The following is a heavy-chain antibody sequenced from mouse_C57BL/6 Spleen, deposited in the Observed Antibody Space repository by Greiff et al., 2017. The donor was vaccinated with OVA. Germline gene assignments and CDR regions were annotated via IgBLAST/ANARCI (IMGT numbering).Heavy chain of an antibody. V-gene: IGHV2-2*01. CDR3: ARDYYGSRNWYFDV. CDR2: IWSGGST. J-gene: IGHJ1*03. D-gene: IGHD1-1*01. Sequence: VKLMESGPGLVQPSQSLSITCTVSGFSLTSYGVHWVRQSPGKGLEWLGVIWSGGSTDYNAAFISRLSISKDNSKSQVFFKMNSLQADDTAIYYCARDYYGSRNWYFDVWGTGTTVTVSS. CDR1: GFSLTSYG.